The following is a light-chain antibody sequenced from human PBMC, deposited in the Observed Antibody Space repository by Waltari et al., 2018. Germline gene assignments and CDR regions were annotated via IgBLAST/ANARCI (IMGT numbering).Light chain of an antibody. CDR2: ATF. Sequence: DIVLTQSPGTLPLSPGEGATLSCRPSQTIRTTYLAWYQQKPGQAPTLLIYATFSMATGIPDRFTGSGSGTDFSLTISSLQPEDFATYYCQQYDISPLTFGGGTKLEIK. V-gene: IGKV3-20*01. J-gene: IGKJ4*01. CDR1: QTIRTTY. CDR3: QQYDISPLT.